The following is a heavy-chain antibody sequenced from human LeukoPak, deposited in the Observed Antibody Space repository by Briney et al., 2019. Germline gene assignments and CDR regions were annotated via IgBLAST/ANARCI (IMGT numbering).Heavy chain of an antibody. V-gene: IGHV4-34*01. CDR1: GGSFSGYY. J-gene: IGHJ4*02. CDR3: ARGNIVAIDY. D-gene: IGHD5-12*01. CDR2: INHSGST. Sequence: SETLSLTCAVYGGSFSGYYWSWIRQPPGKGLEWIGEINHSGSTNYNPSLKSRVTISVDTSKNQFSLKLSSATAADTAVYYCARGNIVAIDYWGQGTLVTVSS.